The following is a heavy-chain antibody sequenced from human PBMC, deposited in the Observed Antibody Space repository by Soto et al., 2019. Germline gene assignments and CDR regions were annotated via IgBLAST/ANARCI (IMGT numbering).Heavy chain of an antibody. D-gene: IGHD6-19*01. CDR3: AREVVAGTGTIFTSNYGMDV. Sequence: QVQLVQSGAEVKKPGSSVKVSCKASGGTFSSYTISWVRQAPGQGLEWMGRIIPILGIANYAQKFQGRVTITADKSTSTAYMELSSLRSEDTAVYYCAREVVAGTGTIFTSNYGMDVWGQGTTVTVSS. V-gene: IGHV1-69*08. J-gene: IGHJ6*02. CDR2: IIPILGIA. CDR1: GGTFSSYT.